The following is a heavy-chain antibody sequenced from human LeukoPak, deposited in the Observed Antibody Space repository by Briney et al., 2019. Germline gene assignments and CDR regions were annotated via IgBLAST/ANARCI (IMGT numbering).Heavy chain of an antibody. CDR2: ISRTSNYI. J-gene: IGHJ6*03. CDR1: GFTFNFYG. Sequence: GGSLRLSCAASGFTFNFYGMNWVRQAPGKGLEWVSSISRTSNYIYYSDSVKGRFTISRDNTKNSLYLQMNNLRAEDTAIYYCTRVFYYGSRYYYMDVWGKGTTVTISS. V-gene: IGHV3-21*01. D-gene: IGHD3-10*01. CDR3: TRVFYYGSRYYYMDV.